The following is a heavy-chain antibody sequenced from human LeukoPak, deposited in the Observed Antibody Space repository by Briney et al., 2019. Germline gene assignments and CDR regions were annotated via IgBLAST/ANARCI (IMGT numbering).Heavy chain of an antibody. Sequence: GGSLRLSCAASGFTFSSYSMNWVRQAPGKGLEWVSSISSSSSYIYYADSVKGRFTISRDNAKNSLYLQMNSLRAEDTAVYYCARDLRYYYDSSGRYWGQGTLVTVSS. CDR2: ISSSSSYI. J-gene: IGHJ4*02. CDR3: ARDLRYYYDSSGRY. D-gene: IGHD3-22*01. CDR1: GFTFSSYS. V-gene: IGHV3-21*01.